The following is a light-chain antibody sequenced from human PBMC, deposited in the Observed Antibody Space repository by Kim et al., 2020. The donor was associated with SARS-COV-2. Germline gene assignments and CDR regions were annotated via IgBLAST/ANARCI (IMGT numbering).Light chain of an antibody. CDR1: SLRSYY. J-gene: IGLJ2*01. V-gene: IGLV3-19*01. CDR3: QSRDSGGNIL. CDR2: GRN. Sequence: SSELTQDPAVSVALGQTVRITCQGDSLRSYYATWYQQRPRQAPVLVIYGRNNRPSGIPDRFSGSISGNTASLTISGAQAEDEDDFYCQSRDSGGNILFGG.